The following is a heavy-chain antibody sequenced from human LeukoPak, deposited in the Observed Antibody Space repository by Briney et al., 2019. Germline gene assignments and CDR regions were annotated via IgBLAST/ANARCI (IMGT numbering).Heavy chain of an antibody. CDR2: IKSKTDGGTT. D-gene: IGHD7-27*01. J-gene: IGHJ4*02. Sequence: GGSLRLSCAASGFTFSIAWMTWVRQAPGKGLEWVGRIKSKTDGGTTDYAAPVKGRFTISRDDSKNTLYLQMNSLRAEDTAVYYCARDLGNWGWNDFWGQGTLVTVSS. CDR3: ARDLGNWGWNDF. V-gene: IGHV3-15*01. CDR1: GFTFSIAW.